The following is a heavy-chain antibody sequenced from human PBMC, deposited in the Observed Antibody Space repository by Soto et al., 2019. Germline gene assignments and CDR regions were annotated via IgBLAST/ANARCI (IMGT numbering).Heavy chain of an antibody. D-gene: IGHD5-12*01. V-gene: IGHV4-59*01. J-gene: IGHJ3*02. Sequence: LSLTCTVSGGSISSYYWSWIRQPPGKGLEWIGYIYYSGSTNYNPSLKSRVTISVDTSKNQFSLKLSSVTAADTAVYYCATLDSGYVSDAFDIWGQGTMVTVSS. CDR2: IYYSGST. CDR3: ATLDSGYVSDAFDI. CDR1: GGSISSYY.